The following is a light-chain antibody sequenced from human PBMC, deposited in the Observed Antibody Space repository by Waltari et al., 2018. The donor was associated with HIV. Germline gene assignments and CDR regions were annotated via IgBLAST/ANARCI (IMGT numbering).Light chain of an antibody. V-gene: IGLV2-8*01. Sequence: QSALTQPPSASGSPGQSVTISCTGTSSDVGGYNYVSWYQQHPGRAPKLIIYEVTKRPSGVPDRFSGSKFGSGTTAALTVSGLQAEDEADYYCSSYAGSDTLVFGGGTKLTVL. CDR2: EVT. J-gene: IGLJ2*01. CDR1: SSDVGGYNY. CDR3: SSYAGSDTLV.